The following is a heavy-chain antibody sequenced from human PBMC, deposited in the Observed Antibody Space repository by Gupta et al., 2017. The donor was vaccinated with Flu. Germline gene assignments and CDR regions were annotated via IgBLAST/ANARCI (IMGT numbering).Heavy chain of an antibody. D-gene: IGHD3-3*01. CDR2: ILWNDDK. V-gene: IGHV2-5*01. Sequence: GWIRQPPGKAPEWLALILWNDDKRYSPSLKSRLTITKDTSKNQVVLTMTNVDPVDTATYFCSHRHLWTPDFPSWGQGTLVTVSS. CDR3: SHRHLWTPDFPS. J-gene: IGHJ5*02.